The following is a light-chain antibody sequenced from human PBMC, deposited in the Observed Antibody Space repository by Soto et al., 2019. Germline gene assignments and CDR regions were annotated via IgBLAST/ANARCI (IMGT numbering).Light chain of an antibody. CDR1: QGISSY. J-gene: IGKJ5*01. CDR2: DAS. Sequence: DIQLTQSPPFLSASVGDRVTITCRASQGISSYLAWYQQEPGIAPKLLIYDASNLQSGVPSRFSGSGSGTEFTLTISSLQPEDSATYYCQQLYSYPITFGQGTRLEIK. V-gene: IGKV1-9*01. CDR3: QQLYSYPIT.